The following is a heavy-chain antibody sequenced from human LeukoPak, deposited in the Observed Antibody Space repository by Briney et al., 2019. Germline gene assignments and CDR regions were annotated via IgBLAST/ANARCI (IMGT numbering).Heavy chain of an antibody. Sequence: GGSLRLSCAASGFSVSSNYMSWVRQAPGKGLEWVSAISGSGGSTYYADSVKGRFTISRDNSKNTLYLQMNSLRAEDTAVYYCAKGSSGWYGDYYYYMDVWGKGTTVTVSS. CDR1: GFSVSSNY. CDR3: AKGSSGWYGDYYYYMDV. D-gene: IGHD6-19*01. CDR2: ISGSGGST. V-gene: IGHV3-23*01. J-gene: IGHJ6*03.